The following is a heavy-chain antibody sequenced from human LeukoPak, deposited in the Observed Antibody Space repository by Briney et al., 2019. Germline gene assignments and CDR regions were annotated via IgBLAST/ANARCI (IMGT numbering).Heavy chain of an antibody. CDR3: ARGYCSGGSCYSWFDP. CDR1: GGSFSGYY. J-gene: IGHJ5*02. Sequence: SETLSLTCAVYGGSFSGYYWSWIRQPPGKGLEWIGEINNSGSTNYNPSLKSRVTISVDTSKNQFSLKLSSVTAADTAVYYCARGYCSGGSCYSWFDPWGQGTLVTVSS. V-gene: IGHV4-34*01. D-gene: IGHD2-15*01. CDR2: INNSGST.